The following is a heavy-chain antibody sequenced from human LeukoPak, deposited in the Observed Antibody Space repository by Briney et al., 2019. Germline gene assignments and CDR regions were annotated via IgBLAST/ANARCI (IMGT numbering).Heavy chain of an antibody. CDR1: GYTFSDYY. CDR3: ARGRRLRQFDY. J-gene: IGHJ4*02. D-gene: IGHD5-12*01. CDR2: INPNSGGT. V-gene: IGHV1-2*02. Sequence: ASVKVSRKASGYTFSDYYIHWVRQAPGQGLEWMGWINPNSGGTNYAQKFQGRVTMTRDTSITTAYMELSRLTSDDTAVYYCARGRRLRQFDYWGQGTLVNVSS.